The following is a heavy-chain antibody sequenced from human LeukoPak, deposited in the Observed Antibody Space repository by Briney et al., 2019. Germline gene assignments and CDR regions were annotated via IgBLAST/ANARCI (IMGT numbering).Heavy chain of an antibody. CDR1: GFTFDDYG. CDR3: ARDPSDAPYDSSGYSDY. J-gene: IGHJ4*02. D-gene: IGHD3-22*01. V-gene: IGHV3-20*04. Sequence: GGSLRLSCAASGFTFDDYGMSWVRQAPGKGLEWVSGINSNGGSAGYADSVKGRFSISRDNAKNSLFLQMNSLRAEDTALYYCARDPSDAPYDSSGYSDYWGQGTLVTVSS. CDR2: INSNGGSA.